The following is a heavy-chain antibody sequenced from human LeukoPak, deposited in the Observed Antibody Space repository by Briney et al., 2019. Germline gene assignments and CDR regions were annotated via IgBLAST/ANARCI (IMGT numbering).Heavy chain of an antibody. CDR2: IYSGGST. CDR3: ARATDGYNHAFDI. V-gene: IGHV3-53*04. D-gene: IGHD5-24*01. Sequence: GSLRLSCAASGFTFSSYAMSWVRQAPGKGLEWVSVIYSGGSTYYADSVKGRFTISRHNSKNTLYLQMNSLRAEDTAVYYCARATDGYNHAFDIWGQGTMVTVSS. CDR1: GFTFSSYA. J-gene: IGHJ3*02.